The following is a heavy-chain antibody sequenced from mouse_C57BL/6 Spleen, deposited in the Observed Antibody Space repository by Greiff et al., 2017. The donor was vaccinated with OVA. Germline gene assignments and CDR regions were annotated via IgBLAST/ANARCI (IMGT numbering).Heavy chain of an antibody. V-gene: IGHV5-16*01. CDR3: ARRGLGYGSSYWYVDV. CDR2: INYDGSST. CDR1: GFTFSDYY. D-gene: IGHD1-1*01. J-gene: IGHJ1*03. Sequence: EVKLMESEGGLVQPGSSMKLSCTASGFTFSDYYMAWVRQVPEKGLEWVANINYDGSSTYYLDSLKSRFIISRDNAKNILYLQMSSLKSEDTATYYCARRGLGYGSSYWYVDVWGTGTTVTVSS.